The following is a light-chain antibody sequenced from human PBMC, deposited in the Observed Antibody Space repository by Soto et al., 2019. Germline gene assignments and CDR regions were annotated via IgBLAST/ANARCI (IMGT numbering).Light chain of an antibody. V-gene: IGLV2-14*01. CDR1: SSDVGGYDY. J-gene: IGLJ1*01. Sequence: QSVLAQPASVSGSPGQSITISCTGTSSDVGGYDYVSWYQLHPGKAPKLMVFEVNNRPSGVSYRFSGSKSGNTASLTISGLQAEDEADYYCCSYAGTYTGVFGTGTKVTVL. CDR3: CSYAGTYTGV. CDR2: EVN.